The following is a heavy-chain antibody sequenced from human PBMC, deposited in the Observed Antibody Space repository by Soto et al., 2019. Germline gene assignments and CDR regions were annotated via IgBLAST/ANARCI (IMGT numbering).Heavy chain of an antibody. CDR3: AKVFYDYHSSCYYYFDY. CDR2: TSGSGSTI. D-gene: IGHD3-22*01. V-gene: IGHV3-23*01. Sequence: PAGSLSLSCVASGFTFSSYAVSWVRQVPGKGPEWIASTSGSGSTIYYADSVKGRFTITRDTYKNTLYLQMSSPRAEDTAVYYCAKVFYDYHSSCYYYFDYWGQGTLVTVSS. CDR1: GFTFSSYA. J-gene: IGHJ4*02.